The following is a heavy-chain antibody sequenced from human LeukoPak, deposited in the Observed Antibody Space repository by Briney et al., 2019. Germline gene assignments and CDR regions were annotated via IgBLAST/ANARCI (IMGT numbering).Heavy chain of an antibody. V-gene: IGHV3-7*01. CDR1: GFTFSSYW. J-gene: IGHJ4*02. CDR3: ARAKSGSSARY. Sequence: GGSLRLSCAASGFTFSSYWMSWVGQAPGKGLEWVANIKQDGSEKYYVDSVKGRFTISRDNAKNSLYLQMNSLRAEDTAVYYCARAKSGSSARYWGQGTLVTVSS. CDR2: IKQDGSEK. D-gene: IGHD1-26*01.